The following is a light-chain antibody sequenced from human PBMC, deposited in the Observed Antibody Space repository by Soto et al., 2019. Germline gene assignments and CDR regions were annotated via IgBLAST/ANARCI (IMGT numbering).Light chain of an antibody. CDR3: QQYGSSP. Sequence: EIVLTQSPGTLSLSPGERATLSCRASQSVSSSYLAWYQQNPGQAPMLLIYGASSTATGNPDRFSGSGSGTDFTLTISRLEAEEFAVYYCQQYGSSPFGQGTRLEIK. V-gene: IGKV3-20*01. J-gene: IGKJ5*01. CDR1: QSVSSSY. CDR2: GAS.